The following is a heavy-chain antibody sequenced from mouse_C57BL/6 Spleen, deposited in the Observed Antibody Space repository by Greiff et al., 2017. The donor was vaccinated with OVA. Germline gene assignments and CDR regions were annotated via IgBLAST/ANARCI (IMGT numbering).Heavy chain of an antibody. D-gene: IGHD2-2*01. J-gene: IGHJ3*01. Sequence: EVKLVESGGGLVQPKGSLKLSCAASGFSFNTYAMNWVRQAPGKGLEWVARIRSKSNNYATYYADSVKDRFTISRDDSESMLYLQMNNLKTEDTAMYYGVRQGETAMVTTGFAYWGQGTLVTVSA. CDR1: GFSFNTYA. CDR2: IRSKSNNYAT. CDR3: VRQGETAMVTTGFAY. V-gene: IGHV10-1*01.